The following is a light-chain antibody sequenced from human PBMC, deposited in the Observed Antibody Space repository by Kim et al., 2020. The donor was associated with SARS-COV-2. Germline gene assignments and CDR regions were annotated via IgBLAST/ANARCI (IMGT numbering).Light chain of an antibody. CDR1: NIGDKS. J-gene: IGLJ2*01. CDR2: DDN. CDR3: QVWDSSSDHVV. V-gene: IGLV3-21*04. Sequence: SYELTQPPSVSVALGKTARITCGGNNIGDKSVHWYQQKPGQAPVLVIYDDNARPSGIPERFSGSNSGNTATLSISRVEAGDEVDYYCQVWDSSSDHVVFGGGTQLTVL.